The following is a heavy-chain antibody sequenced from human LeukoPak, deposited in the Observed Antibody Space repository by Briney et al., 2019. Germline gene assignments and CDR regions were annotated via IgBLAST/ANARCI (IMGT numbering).Heavy chain of an antibody. CDR1: GFTFNNAW. CDR2: IKSITDGGTT. V-gene: IGHV3-15*01. J-gene: IGHJ4*01. D-gene: IGHD2-21*01. CDR3: TSLWMGY. Sequence: GGSLRRSCAASGFTFNNAWMTWVRQAPGKGLEWVGRIKSITDGGTTDYAAPVKGRFTISRDDSKNTLSLQMNNLKTEDTAVYYCTSLWMGYWGHGTLVTVSS.